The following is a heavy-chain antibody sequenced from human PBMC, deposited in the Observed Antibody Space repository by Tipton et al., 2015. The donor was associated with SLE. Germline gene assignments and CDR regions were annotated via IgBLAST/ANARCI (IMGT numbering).Heavy chain of an antibody. Sequence: TLSLTCTVSGGSISSYYWSWIRQPPGKGLEWIGYIYYSGSTNYKPSLKSRVTISVDTSKNQFSLKLNSVTAADTAMYSCARSPGRLRSMDYWGQGTLVTVSS. J-gene: IGHJ4*02. CDR3: ARSPGRLRSMDY. CDR1: GGSISSYY. V-gene: IGHV4-59*01. D-gene: IGHD3-3*01. CDR2: IYYSGST.